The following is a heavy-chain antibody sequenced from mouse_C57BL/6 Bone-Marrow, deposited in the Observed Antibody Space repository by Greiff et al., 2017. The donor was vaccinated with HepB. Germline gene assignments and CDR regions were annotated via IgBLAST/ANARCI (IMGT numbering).Heavy chain of an antibody. Sequence: EVKLMESGGGLVKPGGSLKLSCAASGFTFSGYGMHWVRQAPEKGLEWVAYISSGSSTIYYADTVKGRFTISRDNAKNTLFLQMTSLRSEDTAMYYCVDGYYPAWFAYWGQGTLVTVSA. V-gene: IGHV5-17*01. CDR1: GFTFSGYG. CDR2: ISSGSSTI. D-gene: IGHD2-3*01. J-gene: IGHJ3*01. CDR3: VDGYYPAWFAY.